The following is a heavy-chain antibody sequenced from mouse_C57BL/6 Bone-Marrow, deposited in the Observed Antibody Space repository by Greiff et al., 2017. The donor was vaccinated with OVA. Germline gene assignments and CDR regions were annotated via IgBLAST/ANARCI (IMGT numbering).Heavy chain of an antibody. CDR1: DSEVFPIAY. J-gene: IGHJ1*03. V-gene: IGHV15-2*01. CDR2: ILQSIGST. Sequence: QVQLQQSGSELRSPGSSVKLSCKDFDSEVFPIAYMCWVRQKPGHGFEWIGGILQSIGSTSSGEKFEDKATLDADTLSNTAYLELNSLTSEDSAIYYCARGIYGGRSYYWYFDVWGTGTTVTVSS. CDR3: ARGIYGGRSYYWYFDV. D-gene: IGHD1-1*01.